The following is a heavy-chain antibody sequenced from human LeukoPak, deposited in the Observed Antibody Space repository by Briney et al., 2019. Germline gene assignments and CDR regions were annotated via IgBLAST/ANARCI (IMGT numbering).Heavy chain of an antibody. CDR2: IYYSGST. CDR1: GGSISSSSYY. Sequence: PSETLSLTCTVPGGSISSSSYYWGWIRQPPGKGLEWIGSIYYSGSTYYNPSLKSRVTISVDKSKNQFSLKLSSVTAEDTAVYYCARDWANWDYWGQGTLVTVAS. V-gene: IGHV4-39*07. D-gene: IGHD7-27*01. CDR3: ARDWANWDY. J-gene: IGHJ4*02.